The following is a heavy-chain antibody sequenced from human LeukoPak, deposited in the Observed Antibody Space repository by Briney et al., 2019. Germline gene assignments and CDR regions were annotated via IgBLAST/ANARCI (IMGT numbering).Heavy chain of an antibody. D-gene: IGHD1-26*01. V-gene: IGHV3-23*01. J-gene: IGHJ4*02. CDR1: GFTFTSYA. CDR3: AKDPSGSYSTDFDY. Sequence: GGSLRLSCAASGFTFTSYAMSWVRQAPGKGLEWVSAISGSGGSTYYADSVKGRFTISRDNSKNTLYLQMNSLRAEDTAVYYCAKDPSGSYSTDFDYWGQGTLVTVSS. CDR2: ISGSGGST.